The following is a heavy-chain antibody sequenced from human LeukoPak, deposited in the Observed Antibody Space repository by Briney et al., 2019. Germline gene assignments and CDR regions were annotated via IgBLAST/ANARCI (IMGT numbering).Heavy chain of an antibody. CDR1: GGPFRGYY. Sequence: PSETLTLTCAVYGGPFRGYYWSWLRQPPGKGLEWIGENNHSGSANYNRSLKSRVTISVDTSKNQFSLKLSSVTAADTAVYYCARFGGGSYHYYFDYWGQGTLVTVSS. CDR3: ARFGGGSYHYYFDY. J-gene: IGHJ4*02. CDR2: NNHSGSA. D-gene: IGHD1-26*01. V-gene: IGHV4-34*01.